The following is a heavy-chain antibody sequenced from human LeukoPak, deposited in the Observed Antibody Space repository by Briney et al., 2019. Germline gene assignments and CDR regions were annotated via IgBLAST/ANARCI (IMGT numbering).Heavy chain of an antibody. CDR3: AELGITMIGGV. J-gene: IGHJ6*04. CDR2: ISSSCSTI. Sequence: HPGGSLRLSCAASGFTFSSYEMNWGRQAPGKGLEWVSYISSSCSTIYYADSVEGRFTISRDNAKNSLYLQMNSLRAEDTAVYYCAELGITMIGGVWGKGTTVTISS. CDR1: GFTFSSYE. D-gene: IGHD3-10*02. V-gene: IGHV3-48*03.